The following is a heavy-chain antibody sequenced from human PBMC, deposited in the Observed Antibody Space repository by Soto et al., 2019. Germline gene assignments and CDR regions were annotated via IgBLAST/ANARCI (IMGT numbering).Heavy chain of an antibody. D-gene: IGHD1-26*01. J-gene: IGHJ2*01. CDR1: GGTFSSYT. CDR3: ARGSGSYEEGYFDL. CDR2: IIPILGIA. Sequence: QVQLVQSGAEVKKPGSSVKVSCKASGGTFSSYTISWVRQAPGQGLEWMGRIIPILGIANYAQKFQGRVTITAAKSTSTAYMELSSLRSEDTAVYYCARGSGSYEEGYFDLWGRGTLVTVSS. V-gene: IGHV1-69*02.